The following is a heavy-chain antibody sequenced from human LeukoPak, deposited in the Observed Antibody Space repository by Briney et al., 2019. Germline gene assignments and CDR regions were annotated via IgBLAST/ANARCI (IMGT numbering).Heavy chain of an antibody. CDR1: GGTFSSYA. CDR2: IIPIFGTA. J-gene: IGHJ5*02. V-gene: IGHV1-69*05. CDR3: ARDTDYGDYSRFDP. D-gene: IGHD4-17*01. Sequence: ASVKVSCKASGGTFSSYAISWVRQAPGQGLEWMGRIIPIFGTANYAQKFQGRVTITTDESTSTAYMELSSLRSEDTAVYYCARDTDYGDYSRFDPWGQGTLVTVSS.